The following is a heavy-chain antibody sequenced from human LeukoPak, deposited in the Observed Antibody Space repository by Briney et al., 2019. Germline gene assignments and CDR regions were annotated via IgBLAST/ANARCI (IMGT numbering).Heavy chain of an antibody. CDR2: IRSKAYGGTT. CDR3: TTRYSSSWYWDY. Sequence: GGSLRLSCAASGFTFSSYAMSWVRQAPGMGLEWVGFIRSKAYGGTTEYAASVKGRFTISRDDSKSIAYLQMNSLKTEDTAVYYCTTRYSSSWYWDYWGQGTLVTVSS. V-gene: IGHV3-49*04. J-gene: IGHJ4*02. CDR1: GFTFSSYA. D-gene: IGHD6-13*01.